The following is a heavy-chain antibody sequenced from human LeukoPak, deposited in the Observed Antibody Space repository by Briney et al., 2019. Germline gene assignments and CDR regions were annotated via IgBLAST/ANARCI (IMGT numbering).Heavy chain of an antibody. J-gene: IGHJ2*01. CDR1: GGSFSSYY. CDR2: IYYNGNT. CDR3: ARMAYGDPHFYWYFDL. D-gene: IGHD4-17*01. Sequence: PSETLSLTCTVSGGSFSSYYWSWIRQPPGKGLEWIGYIYYNGNTNYNPSLKRRVTMSVDTSRNQFSLKLTSVTAADTAIYYCARMAYGDPHFYWYFDLWGRGTLVTVSS. V-gene: IGHV4-59*01.